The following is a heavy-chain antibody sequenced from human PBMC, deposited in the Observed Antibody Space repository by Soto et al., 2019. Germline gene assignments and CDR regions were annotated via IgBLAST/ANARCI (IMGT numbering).Heavy chain of an antibody. D-gene: IGHD3-22*01. CDR1: PGPISSYF. Sequence: GTLSLTCTSSPGPISSYFWSWIRQPPRKGLEWIGYIYYSWSTNYNPSLKNRVTIPVDTSKHQFPLNLHSVTAADTAVYYCSSTYCDRSGYFPNGFDYWGQGTLVTVSS. J-gene: IGHJ4*01. CDR3: SSTYCDRSGYFPNGFDY. V-gene: IGHV4-59*01. CDR2: IYYSWST.